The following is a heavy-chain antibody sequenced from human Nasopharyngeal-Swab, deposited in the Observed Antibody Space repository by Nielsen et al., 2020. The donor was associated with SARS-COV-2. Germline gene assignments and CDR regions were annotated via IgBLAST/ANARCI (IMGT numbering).Heavy chain of an antibody. V-gene: IGHV1-18*01. Sequence: ASVTVSCKASGYTFTSYGISWVRQAPGQGLEWMGWISAYNGNTNYAQKLQGRVTMTTDTSTSTAYMELRSLRSDDTAVYYCARDAWGSGWFVDAFDIWGQGTMVTVSS. D-gene: IGHD6-19*01. CDR3: ARDAWGSGWFVDAFDI. CDR2: ISAYNGNT. J-gene: IGHJ3*02. CDR1: GYTFTSYG.